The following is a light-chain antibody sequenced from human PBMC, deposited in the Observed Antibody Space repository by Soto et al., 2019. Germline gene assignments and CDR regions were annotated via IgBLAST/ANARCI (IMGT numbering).Light chain of an antibody. CDR2: DTN. Sequence: QAMVTQEPSLTVSPGGTVTLTCASSTGAVTSGHYPYWFQQKPGQAPRTLIFDTNNKHSWTPVRFSGSLLGGKAALTLSDAQPEDEAEYYCLLSYSGAHVVFGGGTKLTVL. V-gene: IGLV7-46*01. CDR3: LLSYSGAHVV. CDR1: TGAVTSGHY. J-gene: IGLJ2*01.